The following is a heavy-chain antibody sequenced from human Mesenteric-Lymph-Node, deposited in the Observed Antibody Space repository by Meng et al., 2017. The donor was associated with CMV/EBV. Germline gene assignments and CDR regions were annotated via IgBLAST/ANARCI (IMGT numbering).Heavy chain of an antibody. J-gene: IGHJ2*01. CDR2: IHYSGRT. D-gene: IGHD5-18*01. V-gene: IGHV4-59*01. CDR3: ARGYSYGYWYFDL. Sequence: SETLSLTCAVYGGSFSGYYWSWIRQPPGKGLEWIGYIHYSGRTNYNPSLKSRVTISVDTPKNQFSLKLSSVTAADTAVYYCARGYSYGYWYFDLWGRGTLVTVSS. CDR1: GGSFSGYY.